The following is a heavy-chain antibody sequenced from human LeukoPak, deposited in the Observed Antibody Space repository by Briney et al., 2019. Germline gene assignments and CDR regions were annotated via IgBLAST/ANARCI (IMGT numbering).Heavy chain of an antibody. CDR3: ARERHYYDSSGYDYGGFFDY. J-gene: IGHJ4*02. V-gene: IGHV3-53*01. CDR1: GFTVSNNY. CDR2: IHDGGST. D-gene: IGHD3-22*01. Sequence: GGSLRLSCTASGFTVSNNYMSWVRQAPGKGLEWVSVIHDGGSTKYADSVKGRFTISRDNTKNTLYLQMNSLRAEDTAVYYCARERHYYDSSGYDYGGFFDYWGQGTLVTVSS.